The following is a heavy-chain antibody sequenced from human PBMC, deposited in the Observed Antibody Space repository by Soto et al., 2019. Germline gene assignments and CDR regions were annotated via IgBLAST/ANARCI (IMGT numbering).Heavy chain of an antibody. J-gene: IGHJ6*02. V-gene: IGHV1-69*13. CDR2: IIPIFGTA. D-gene: IGHD3-3*01. Sequence: SVKVSCKASGGTFSSYAISWVRQAPGQGLEWMGGIIPIFGTANYAQKFQGRVTITADESTSTAYMELSSLRSEDTAVYYCATLAIFGVVIKSPHPPPYYYGMDVWGQGTTVTVSS. CDR3: ATLAIFGVVIKSPHPPPYYYGMDV. CDR1: GGTFSSYA.